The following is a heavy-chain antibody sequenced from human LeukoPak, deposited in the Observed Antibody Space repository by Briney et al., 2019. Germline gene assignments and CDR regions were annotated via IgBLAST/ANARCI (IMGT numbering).Heavy chain of an antibody. CDR2: IYPSDSDT. CDR3: ASAAPDAFDI. D-gene: IGHD6-25*01. CDR1: GYRFTSYW. V-gene: IGHV5-51*01. J-gene: IGHJ3*02. Sequence: GESLKISCKGSGYRFTSYWIGWVRQMPGKGLEWMGIIYPSDSDTRYSPSFQGQVSISADKSISTAYLQWSSLKASDTAMYYCASAAPDAFDIWGQGTMVTVSS.